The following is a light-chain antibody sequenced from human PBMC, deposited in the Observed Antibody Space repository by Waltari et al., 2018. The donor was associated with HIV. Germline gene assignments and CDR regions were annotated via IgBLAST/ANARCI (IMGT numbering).Light chain of an antibody. CDR3: NSRDSSGNPWV. CDR1: SRRSYY. J-gene: IGLJ3*02. V-gene: IGLV3-19*01. CDR2: GKN. Sequence: SSELTQDPAVSVALGQTVRITCQGDSRRSYYASWYQQKPGQAPVLVIYGKNNRPSGIPDRFSGSSSGNTASLTITGAQAEDEADYYCNSRDSSGNPWVFGGGTKLTVL.